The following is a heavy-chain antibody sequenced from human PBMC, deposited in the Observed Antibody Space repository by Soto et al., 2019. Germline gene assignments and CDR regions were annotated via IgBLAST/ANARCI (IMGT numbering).Heavy chain of an antibody. J-gene: IGHJ4*02. CDR2: IYHSGST. Sequence: SETLSLTCAVSGGSISSSNWWSWVHQPPGKGLEWIGEIYHSGSTNYNPSLKSRVTISVDKSKNQFSLKLSSVTAADTAVYYCAKDMSGSGNSFSVYFFDCWGQGTLVTVSS. CDR3: AKDMSGSGNSFSVYFFDC. V-gene: IGHV4-4*02. CDR1: GGSISSSNW. D-gene: IGHD3-10*01.